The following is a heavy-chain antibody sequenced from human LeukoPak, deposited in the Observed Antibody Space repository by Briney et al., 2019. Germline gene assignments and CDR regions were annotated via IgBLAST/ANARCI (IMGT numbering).Heavy chain of an antibody. Sequence: SETLSLTCTVSGGSISSYYWSWIRQPPGKGLEWIGYIYYSGSTNYNPSLKSRVTISVDTSKNQFSLKLSSVTAADTAVYYCARVPLSGSYHDAFDIWGQGTMVTVS. V-gene: IGHV4-59*01. J-gene: IGHJ3*02. D-gene: IGHD1-26*01. CDR3: ARVPLSGSYHDAFDI. CDR1: GGSISSYY. CDR2: IYYSGST.